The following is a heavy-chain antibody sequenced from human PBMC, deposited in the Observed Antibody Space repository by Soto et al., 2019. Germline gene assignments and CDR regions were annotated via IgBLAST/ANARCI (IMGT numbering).Heavy chain of an antibody. V-gene: IGHV3-30*18. CDR3: AKDSSIPDV. D-gene: IGHD6-6*01. CDR2: ISYDGSNK. Sequence: GGSLRLSCAASGFTFSSYGMHWVRQAPGKGLEWVAVISYDGSNKYYADSVKGRFTISRDNSKNTLYLQMNSLRAEDTAVYYCAKDSSIPDVRGKRTTVTVSS. CDR1: GFTFSSYG. J-gene: IGHJ6*04.